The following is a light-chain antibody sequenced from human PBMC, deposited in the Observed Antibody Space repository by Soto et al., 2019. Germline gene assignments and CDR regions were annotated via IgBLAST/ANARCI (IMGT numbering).Light chain of an antibody. CDR1: QSIRSD. V-gene: IGKV3-15*01. CDR3: QHYNILTYT. CDR2: GAS. J-gene: IGKJ2*01. Sequence: EIVMTQSPVSLSVSPGERATFSCRASQSIRSDLAWYQQKPGQAPRLLIYGASTKATGIPARFSGSGSGTEFTLTISRLQAEDCAVYYCQHYNILTYTFGQGTKLEI.